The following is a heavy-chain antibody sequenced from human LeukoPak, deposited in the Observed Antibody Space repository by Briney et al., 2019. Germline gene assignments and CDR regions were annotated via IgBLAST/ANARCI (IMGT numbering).Heavy chain of an antibody. CDR1: GFTFSGSA. Sequence: GGSLRLSCAASGFTFSGSAMHWVRQASGKGLEWVGRIRSKANSYATAYAASVKGRFTISRDDSKNTAYLQMNSLKTEDTAVYYCTRHWLTGGGADYWGQGTLVTVSS. CDR3: TRHWLTGGGADY. J-gene: IGHJ4*02. CDR2: IRSKANSYAT. D-gene: IGHD1-14*01. V-gene: IGHV3-73*01.